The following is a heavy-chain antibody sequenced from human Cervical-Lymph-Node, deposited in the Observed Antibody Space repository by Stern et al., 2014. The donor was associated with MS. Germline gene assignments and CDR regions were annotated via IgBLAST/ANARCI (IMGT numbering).Heavy chain of an antibody. J-gene: IGHJ4*02. CDR2: ISNSGDGT. D-gene: IGHD2/OR15-2a*01. Sequence: EDQLVESGGNLVQPGGSLRLSCAASGFTFSSHGMSWVRQAPGKGLEWISTISNSGDGTYYGDSVTGRFTISRDNSKNTVFLQMNSLRVEDTALYYCAKASRTSMFDYRGQGTLVTVSS. CDR3: AKASRTSMFDY. V-gene: IGHV3-23*04. CDR1: GFTFSSHG.